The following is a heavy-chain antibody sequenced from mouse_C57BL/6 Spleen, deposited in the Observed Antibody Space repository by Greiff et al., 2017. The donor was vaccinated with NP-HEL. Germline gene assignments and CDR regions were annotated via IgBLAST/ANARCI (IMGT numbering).Heavy chain of an antibody. CDR2: ISSGGSYT. CDR1: GFTFSSYG. J-gene: IGHJ2*01. V-gene: IGHV5-6*01. Sequence: EVQGVESGGDLVKPGGSLKLSCAASGFTFSSYGMSWVRQTPDKRLEWVATISSGGSYTYYPDSVKGRFTISRDNAKNTLYLQMSSLKSEDTAMYYCAIRGDYWGQGTTLTVSS. CDR3: AIRGDY.